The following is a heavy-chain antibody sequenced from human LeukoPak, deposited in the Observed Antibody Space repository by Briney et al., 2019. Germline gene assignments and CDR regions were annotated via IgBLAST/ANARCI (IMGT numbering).Heavy chain of an antibody. Sequence: GGSLRLSCAASGFTFSTYVMNWVRQAPGKGLEWVSHITTGDSTYYPDSVKGRFTVSRDSSKNTLYPQMNSLRAEDTAVYYCAKVRLPTTMTLRDWYFDLWGRGTLVTVSS. D-gene: IGHD4-17*01. CDR2: ITTGDST. CDR1: GFTFSTYV. V-gene: IGHV3-23*01. CDR3: AKVRLPTTMTLRDWYFDL. J-gene: IGHJ2*01.